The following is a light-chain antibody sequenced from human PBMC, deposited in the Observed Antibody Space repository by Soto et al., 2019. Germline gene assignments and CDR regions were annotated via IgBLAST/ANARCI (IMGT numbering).Light chain of an antibody. J-gene: IGKJ1*01. CDR2: GAS. V-gene: IGKV3-15*01. CDR1: QSVSRT. CDR3: QQCYNWPWT. Sequence: EIVMTQSPATLSVSPGERATLSCKASQSVSRTLAWYQQKPGQAPRLLIYGASTRATGIPARFSGSGSGTEFTLTLSSLQSEDFAIYYCQQCYNWPWTCGHGTKVEI.